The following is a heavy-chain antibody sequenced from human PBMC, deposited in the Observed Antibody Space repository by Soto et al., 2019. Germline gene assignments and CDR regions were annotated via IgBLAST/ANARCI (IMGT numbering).Heavy chain of an antibody. J-gene: IGHJ6*02. V-gene: IGHV6-1*01. D-gene: IGHD3-10*01. CDR2: TYYRSKWNN. CDR1: VDSFSSDTAA. Sequence: SQTLSLTCAISVDSFSSDTAAWIWVRQSPSRGLEWLGRTYYRSKWNNDYALSVKSRITISPDTSQNQFSLDLDSVTPEDTAVYSCGGVTSFRGMDGCRQGPTVT. CDR3: GGVTSFRGMDG.